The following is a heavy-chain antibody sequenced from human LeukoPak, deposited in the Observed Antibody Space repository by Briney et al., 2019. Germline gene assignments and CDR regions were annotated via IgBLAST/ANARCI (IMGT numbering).Heavy chain of an antibody. D-gene: IGHD6-6*01. CDR3: ARLRIAARPDYYYYMDV. CDR1: GGSISSYY. J-gene: IGHJ6*03. Sequence: PSETLSLTCTVSGGSISSYYWSWIRQPPGKGLEWIGYIYYSGSTNYTPSLKSRVTISVDTSKNQFSLKLSSVTAADTAVYYCARLRIAARPDYYYYMDVWGKGTTVTVSS. V-gene: IGHV4-59*08. CDR2: IYYSGST.